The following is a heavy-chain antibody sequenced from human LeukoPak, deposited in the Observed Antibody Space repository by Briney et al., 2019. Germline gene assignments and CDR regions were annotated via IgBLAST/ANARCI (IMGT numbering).Heavy chain of an antibody. D-gene: IGHD6-13*01. J-gene: IGHJ4*02. CDR2: IYGGSRT. CDR3: ARDRVSSWYYFDY. V-gene: IGHV3-66*01. Sequence: GGTLRLSCAASGFTFSSYGMSWVRQAPGKGLEWVSVIYGGSRTLYSDSVKGRFTISRDISKNTVYLQMSNLRAEDMAVYYCARDRVSSWYYFDYWGQGTLVTVSS. CDR1: GFTFSSYG.